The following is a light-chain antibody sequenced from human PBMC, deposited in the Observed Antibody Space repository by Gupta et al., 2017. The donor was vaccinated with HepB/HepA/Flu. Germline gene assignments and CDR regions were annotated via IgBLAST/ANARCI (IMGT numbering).Light chain of an antibody. CDR2: DAA. V-gene: IGKV1-33*01. CDR3: QHYENFPFT. Sequence: DIQMTQSPSSLSASVGDRVTITCQASQDINKNLNWYQHRPGKAPRLLISDAATLEMGAPSRFSGGGSGTYFTFIIRSLQPEDIATYYCQHYENFPFTFGHGTKV. CDR1: QDINKN. J-gene: IGKJ3*01.